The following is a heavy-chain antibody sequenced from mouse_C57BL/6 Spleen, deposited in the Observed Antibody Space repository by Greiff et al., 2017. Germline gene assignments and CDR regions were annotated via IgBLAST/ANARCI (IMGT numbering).Heavy chain of an antibody. J-gene: IGHJ2*01. Sequence: QVQLKQPGAELVMPGASVKLSCKASGYTFTSYWMHWVKQRPGQGLEWIGEIDPSDSYTNYNQKFKGKSTLTVDKSSSTAYMQLSSLTSEDSAVYYCARTNYGSIFDYWGQGTTLTVSS. CDR1: GYTFTSYW. CDR2: IDPSDSYT. V-gene: IGHV1-69*01. D-gene: IGHD1-1*01. CDR3: ARTNYGSIFDY.